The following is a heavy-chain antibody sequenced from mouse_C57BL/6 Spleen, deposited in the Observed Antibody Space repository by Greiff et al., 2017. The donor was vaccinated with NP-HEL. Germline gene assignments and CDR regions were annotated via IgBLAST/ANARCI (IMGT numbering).Heavy chain of an antibody. CDR3: TTSHGSSPWYFDV. CDR2: IDPEDGDT. J-gene: IGHJ1*03. Sequence: VQLQQSGAELVRPGASVKLSCTASGFNIKDYYMHWVKQRPEQGLEWIGRIDPEDGDTEYAPKFQGKATMTADTSSNTAYLQLSSLTSEDTAVYYCTTSHGSSPWYFDVWGTGTTVTVSS. D-gene: IGHD1-1*01. CDR1: GFNIKDYY. V-gene: IGHV14-1*01.